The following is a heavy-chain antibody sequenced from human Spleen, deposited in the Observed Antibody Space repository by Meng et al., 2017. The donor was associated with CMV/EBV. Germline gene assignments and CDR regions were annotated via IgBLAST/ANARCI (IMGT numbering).Heavy chain of an antibody. D-gene: IGHD3-22*01. CDR1: GYTFTDYY. Sequence: ASVKVSCKAFGYTFTDYYIHWVRQAPGEGLEWMGWISSYNGNTNYAQKFQGRVTMTTDTSTSTAYMEVRSLRSDDTAVYYCARLPRVVNNYYYYTMDVWGQGTTVTVSS. J-gene: IGHJ6*02. V-gene: IGHV1-18*04. CDR3: ARLPRVVNNYYYYTMDV. CDR2: ISSYNGNT.